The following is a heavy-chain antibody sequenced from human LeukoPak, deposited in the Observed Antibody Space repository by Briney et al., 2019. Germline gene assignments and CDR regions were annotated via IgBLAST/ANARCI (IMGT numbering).Heavy chain of an antibody. CDR1: GGSISSSTYY. J-gene: IGHJ5*02. D-gene: IGHD2-15*01. Sequence: PSETLSLTCTVSGGSISSSTYYWGWIRQPPGKGLEWIGSIYYSGSTYYNPSLKSRVTISVDKSKNQFSLKLSSVTAADTAVYYCARLEDYWFDPWGQGTLVTVSS. CDR2: IYYSGST. V-gene: IGHV4-39*07. CDR3: ARLEDYWFDP.